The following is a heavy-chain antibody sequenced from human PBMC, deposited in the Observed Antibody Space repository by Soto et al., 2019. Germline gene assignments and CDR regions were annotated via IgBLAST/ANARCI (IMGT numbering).Heavy chain of an antibody. Sequence: SETLSLTCTVSGGSISSGGYYWSWIRQHPGKGLEWIGYIYYSGSTYYNPSLKSRVTISVDTSKNQFSLKLSSVTAADTAVYYCARLSQLRYDFWSGYHNYFDYWGQGTLVTV. V-gene: IGHV4-31*03. CDR1: GGSISSGGYY. CDR3: ARLSQLRYDFWSGYHNYFDY. D-gene: IGHD3-3*01. CDR2: IYYSGST. J-gene: IGHJ4*02.